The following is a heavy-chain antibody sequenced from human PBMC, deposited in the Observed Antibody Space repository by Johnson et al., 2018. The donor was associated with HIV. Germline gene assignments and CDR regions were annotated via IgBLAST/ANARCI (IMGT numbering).Heavy chain of an antibody. CDR3: AREGEPDGFDI. CDR2: ISYDGSNK. Sequence: QMQLVESGGGVVQPGRSLRLSCVASGFRFSSYAVHWVRQAPGKGLEWVAVISYDGSNKYYADSVKGRFTISRDNSKNTMYLQMNSLRAEDTAVYYCAREGEPDGFDIWGQGTMVTVSS. V-gene: IGHV3-30*04. CDR1: GFRFSSYA. J-gene: IGHJ3*02. D-gene: IGHD3-16*01.